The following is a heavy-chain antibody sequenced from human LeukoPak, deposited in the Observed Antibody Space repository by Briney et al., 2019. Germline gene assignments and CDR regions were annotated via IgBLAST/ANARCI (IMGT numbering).Heavy chain of an antibody. V-gene: IGHV6-1*01. D-gene: IGHD2-15*01. CDR2: TYYRSKWYN. J-gene: IGHJ4*02. Sequence: SQTLSLTCAISGDSVSSNSAAWNWIRQSPSRGLEWLGRTYYRSKWYNDFAEFVKGRITINPDTSNNQFSLQLNSVTPEDTGVYFCARGQTGSGRIFDYWGQGTLVTVSS. CDR1: GDSVSSNSAA. CDR3: ARGQTGSGRIFDY.